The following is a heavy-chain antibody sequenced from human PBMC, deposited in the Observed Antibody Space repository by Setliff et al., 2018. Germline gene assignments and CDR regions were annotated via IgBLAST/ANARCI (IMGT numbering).Heavy chain of an antibody. J-gene: IGHJ6*02. CDR2: MNPNSGNT. D-gene: IGHD2-15*01. CDR3: ATYCSGGSCYSFLYNYYYYGMDV. V-gene: IGHV1-8*02. CDR1: GYTFASCD. Sequence: ASVKVSCKASGYTFASCDINWVRQATGQGLEWMGWMNPNSGNTGYAQKFQGGVTMTRNTSISTAYMELSSLRSEDTAVYYCATYCSGGSCYSFLYNYYYYGMDVWVPETLLVTVSS.